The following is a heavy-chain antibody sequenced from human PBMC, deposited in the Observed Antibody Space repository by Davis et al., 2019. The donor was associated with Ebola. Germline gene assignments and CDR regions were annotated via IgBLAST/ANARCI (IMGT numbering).Heavy chain of an antibody. D-gene: IGHD2-15*01. V-gene: IGHV3-48*01. Sequence: GGSLRLSCAASGFTFSSYGMHWVRQAPGKGLEWVSYISDSSTTYYTDSAKGRFTISRDNSKNTLSLQMNSLRADDTAVYYCDARPCRGNTCYTWGEDVWGQGTTVTVSS. CDR1: GFTFSSYG. CDR3: DARPCRGNTCYTWGEDV. CDR2: ISDSSTT. J-gene: IGHJ6*02.